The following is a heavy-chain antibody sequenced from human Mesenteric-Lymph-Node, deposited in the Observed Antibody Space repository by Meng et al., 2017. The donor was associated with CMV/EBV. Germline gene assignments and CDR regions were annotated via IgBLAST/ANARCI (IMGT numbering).Heavy chain of an antibody. J-gene: IGHJ4*02. V-gene: IGHV1-8*02. CDR3: ARGAYGTFYSGLPPDY. CDR2: MNSHSGDT. D-gene: IGHD2-15*01. Sequence: ASVKVSCKAYGYTFSNYEINWVRQAPGQGLEWMGRMNSHSGDTDYARKFRGRVTITRDTSISTAFMDLSSLESEDTAVYYCARGAYGTFYSGLPPDYWGQGTLVTVSS. CDR1: GYTFSNYE.